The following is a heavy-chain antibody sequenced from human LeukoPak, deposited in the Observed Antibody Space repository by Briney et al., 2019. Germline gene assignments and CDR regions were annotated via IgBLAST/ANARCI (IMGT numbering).Heavy chain of an antibody. D-gene: IGHD3-22*01. CDR1: GFTFSTYW. CDR3: ARDLGQYYDTSDNWFDP. Sequence: GGSLRLSCAASGFTFSTYWITWVRQAPGRGLEWVANMNQIGSEKYYVDSVKGRFTISRDNAKNSLYLQMNSLRAEDTAVYYCARDLGQYYDTSDNWFDPWGQGTLVTVSS. V-gene: IGHV3-7*01. CDR2: MNQIGSEK. J-gene: IGHJ5*02.